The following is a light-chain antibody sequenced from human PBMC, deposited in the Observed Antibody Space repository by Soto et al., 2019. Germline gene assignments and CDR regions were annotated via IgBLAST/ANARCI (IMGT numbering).Light chain of an antibody. CDR2: AAS. Sequence: DIQMTQSPSSLSASVGNRVTITCRASQSNSSYLNWYQQKPGKAPKLLIYAASSLQSGVPSRFSGSGSGTDFTLTISSLQPEDFATYYCQHSYSTPWTFGQGTKVEIK. CDR1: QSNSSY. CDR3: QHSYSTPWT. J-gene: IGKJ1*01. V-gene: IGKV1-39*01.